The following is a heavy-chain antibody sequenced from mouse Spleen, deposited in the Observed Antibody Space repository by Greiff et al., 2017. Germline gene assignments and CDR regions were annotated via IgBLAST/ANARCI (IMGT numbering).Heavy chain of an antibody. CDR1: GFSLTSYG. V-gene: IGHV2-9*02. CDR3: ARSRITTWGYYYAMDY. Sequence: VQVVESGPGLVAPSQSLSITCTVSGFSLTSYGVHWVRQPPGKGLEWLGVIWAGGSTNYNSALMSRLSISKDNSKSQVFLKMNSLQTDDTAMYYCARSRITTWGYYYAMDYWGQGTSVTVSS. D-gene: IGHD2-4*01. J-gene: IGHJ4*01. CDR2: IWAGGST.